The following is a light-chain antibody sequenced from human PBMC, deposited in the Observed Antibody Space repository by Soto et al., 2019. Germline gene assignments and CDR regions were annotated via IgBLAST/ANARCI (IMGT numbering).Light chain of an antibody. Sequence: EIGLTQSPDTLSLYPGDRATLSCRASQSVGHMFLAWFQQKPGQAPRLLIFDAYRRATGIPDRFSGSGSGTNFALTISRLEPEDFALYYCHQYASSFGTFGQGTKVDIK. V-gene: IGKV3-20*01. CDR3: HQYASSFGT. J-gene: IGKJ1*01. CDR1: QSVGHMF. CDR2: DAY.